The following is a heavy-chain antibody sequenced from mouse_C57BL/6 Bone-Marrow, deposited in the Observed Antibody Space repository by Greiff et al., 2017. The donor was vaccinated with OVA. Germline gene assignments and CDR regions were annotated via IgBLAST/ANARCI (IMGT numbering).Heavy chain of an antibody. CDR2: IDPSDSYT. D-gene: IGHD1-1*01. CDR1: GYTFTSYW. V-gene: IGHV1-69*01. J-gene: IGHJ1*03. CDR3: ARGSITTVVATDWYCDV. Sequence: VQLQQPGAELVMPGASVKLSCKASGYTFTSYWMHWVKQRPGQGLEWIGEIDPSDSYTNYNQKFKGKSTLTVDKSSSTAYMQLSSLTSEDSAVYYCARGSITTVVATDWYCDVWGTGTTVTVSS.